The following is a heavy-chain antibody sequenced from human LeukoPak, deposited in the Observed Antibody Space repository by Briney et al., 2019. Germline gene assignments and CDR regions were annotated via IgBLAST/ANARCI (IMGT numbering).Heavy chain of an antibody. CDR3: ARGGSGYYDY. V-gene: IGHV3-21*01. J-gene: IGHJ4*02. CDR1: GFTFSSYS. CDR2: ISSSSSYI. D-gene: IGHD3-3*01. Sequence: GGSLSLSCAASGFTFSSYSMNWVRQAPGKGLEWVSSISSSSSYIYYADSVKVRFTISRDNAKNSLYLQMNSLRAEDTAVYYCARGGSGYYDYWGQGTLVTVSS.